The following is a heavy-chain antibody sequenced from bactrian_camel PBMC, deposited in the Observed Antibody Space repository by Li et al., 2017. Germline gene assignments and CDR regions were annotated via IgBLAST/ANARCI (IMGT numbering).Heavy chain of an antibody. CDR2: IRRSGGET. J-gene: IGHJ4*01. V-gene: IGHV3S60*01. Sequence: VQLVESGGGSVQAGGSLRLSCLALYFPYDTNNRMGWFRQVPGKEREGIAAIRRSGGETCYAGSVKGRFTISQDSARNTVYLQMNNLQPEDTATYYCAEGRGSRGEHCYSLNYWGQGTQVTVS. CDR3: AEGRGSRGEHCYSLNY. D-gene: IGHD6*01. CDR1: YFPYDTNNR.